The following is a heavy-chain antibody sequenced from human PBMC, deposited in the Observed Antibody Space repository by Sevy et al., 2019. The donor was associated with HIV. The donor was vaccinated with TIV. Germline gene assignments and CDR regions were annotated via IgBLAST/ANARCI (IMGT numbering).Heavy chain of an antibody. Sequence: ASVKVSCKASGYTFTSYYMHWVRQAPGQGLEWMGIINPSGGSTSYAQKFQGRVTMTRDTSTSTVYMELSSLRSEDTAVYYCARNGYCSSTSCSAGSFDIWGQGTMVIVSS. J-gene: IGHJ3*02. CDR3: ARNGYCSSTSCSAGSFDI. D-gene: IGHD2-2*01. CDR1: GYTFTSYY. CDR2: INPSGGST. V-gene: IGHV1-46*03.